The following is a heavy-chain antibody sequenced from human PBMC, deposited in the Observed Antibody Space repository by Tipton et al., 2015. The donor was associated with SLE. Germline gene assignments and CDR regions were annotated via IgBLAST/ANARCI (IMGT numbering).Heavy chain of an antibody. J-gene: IGHJ4*02. CDR1: GGSISSSNYY. V-gene: IGHV4-39*07. CDR2: IYYSGST. D-gene: IGHD3-22*01. Sequence: TLSLTCTVSGGSISSSNYYWAWIRQPPGKGLEWIGTIYYSGSTYYNPSLKSRVTISVDRSKNQFSLKLTSVTAADTAVYYCARDSGYQFGNWSQGTLVTVSS. CDR3: ARDSGYQFGN.